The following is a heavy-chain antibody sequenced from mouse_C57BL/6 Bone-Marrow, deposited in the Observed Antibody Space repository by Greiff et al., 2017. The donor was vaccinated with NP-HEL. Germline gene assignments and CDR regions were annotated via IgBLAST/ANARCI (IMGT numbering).Heavy chain of an antibody. Sequence: QVQLQQPGAELVMPGASVKLSCKASGYTFTSYWMHWVKQRPGPGLEWIGELDPSDSYTNYNQKFKGKSTLTVDKSSSTAYMQLSSLTSEDSAVYYCARGDWGNWYFDVWGTGTTVTVSS. J-gene: IGHJ1*03. V-gene: IGHV1-69*01. D-gene: IGHD4-1*01. CDR1: GYTFTSYW. CDR3: ARGDWGNWYFDV. CDR2: LDPSDSYT.